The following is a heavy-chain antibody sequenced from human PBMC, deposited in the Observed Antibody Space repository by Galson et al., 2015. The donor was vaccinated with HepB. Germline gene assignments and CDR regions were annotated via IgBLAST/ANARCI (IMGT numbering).Heavy chain of an antibody. CDR3: ARGVRNYLYSDN. CDR2: MNPNSGNT. CDR1: GYTFSSYG. D-gene: IGHD1-7*01. J-gene: IGHJ4*02. V-gene: IGHV1-8*01. Sequence: SVKVSCKAFGYTFSSYGVTWVRQASGQGLEWMGWMNPNSGNTGYAPGFQDRVTMTGDTSMSTAYMELSSLRSEDTAVYYCARGVRNYLYSDNWGQGTLVTVSS.